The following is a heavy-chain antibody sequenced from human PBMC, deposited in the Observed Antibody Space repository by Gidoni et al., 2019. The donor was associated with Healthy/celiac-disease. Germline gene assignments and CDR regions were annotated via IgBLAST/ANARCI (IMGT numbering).Heavy chain of an antibody. CDR3: ARAQAGIVGATGAFDY. D-gene: IGHD1-26*01. CDR1: GGSISSGRYY. V-gene: IGHV4-61*02. Sequence: QVQLQESGPGLVKPSQTLSLTCTVSGGSISSGRYYWRWIRQPAGKGLECIGRIYTSGSTTYNPSHKRRVTISVDTSKNQFALKLSSVTAADTAVYYCARAQAGIVGATGAFDYWGQGTLVTVSS. CDR2: IYTSGST. J-gene: IGHJ4*02.